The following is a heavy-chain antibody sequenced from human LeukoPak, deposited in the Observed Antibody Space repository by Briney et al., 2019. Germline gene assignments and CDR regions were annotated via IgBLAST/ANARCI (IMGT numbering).Heavy chain of an antibody. V-gene: IGHV2-70*01. Sequence: SGPALVKPTQTLTLTCTFSGFSLSTSGMCVSWIRQPPGKALEWLALIDWDDDKYYSTSLKTRLTISKDTSKNQVVLTMTNMDPVDTATYYCARIPLCYDSSGYYYGFDYWGQGTLVTVSS. J-gene: IGHJ4*02. CDR3: ARIPLCYDSSGYYYGFDY. CDR2: IDWDDDK. D-gene: IGHD3-22*01. CDR1: GFSLSTSGMC.